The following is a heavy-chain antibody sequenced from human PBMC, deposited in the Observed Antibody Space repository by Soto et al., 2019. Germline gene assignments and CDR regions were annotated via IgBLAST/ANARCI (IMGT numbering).Heavy chain of an antibody. J-gene: IGHJ6*03. Sequence: GGSLRLSCAASGFTFSDYCMSWIRQAPGKGLEWVSYISSSSSYTNYADSVKGRFTISRDNAKNSLYLQMNSLRAEDTAVYYCAKGNTAYYYYYMDVWGKGTTVTVSS. CDR1: GFTFSDYC. V-gene: IGHV3-11*05. D-gene: IGHD5-18*01. CDR3: AKGNTAYYYYYMDV. CDR2: ISSSSSYT.